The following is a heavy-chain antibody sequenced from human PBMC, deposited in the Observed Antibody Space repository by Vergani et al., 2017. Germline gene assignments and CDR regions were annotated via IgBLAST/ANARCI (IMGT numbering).Heavy chain of an antibody. CDR2: ISGSGGST. CDR1: GFTFSSYA. D-gene: IGHD3-22*01. CDR3: AKEVDSSGYDPPNDAFDI. V-gene: IGHV3-23*01. J-gene: IGHJ3*02. Sequence: EVPLLVSGGGLVQPGGSLRLSCAASGFTFSSYAMSWVRQAPGKGLEWVSAISGSGGSTYYADSVKGRFTISRDNSKNTLYLQMNSLRAEDTAVYYCAKEVDSSGYDPPNDAFDIWGQGTMVTVSS.